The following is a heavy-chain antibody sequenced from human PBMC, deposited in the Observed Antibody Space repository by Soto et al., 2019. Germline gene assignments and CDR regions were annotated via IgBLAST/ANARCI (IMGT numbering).Heavy chain of an antibody. J-gene: IGHJ3*02. CDR1: GFTFSSYS. CDR3: ARDRDLWSGYFDI. CDR2: ISSSSSYK. Sequence: GGFLRFSCAASGFTFSSYSMNWVRQAPGQGLEWVSSISSSSSYKYYANTVKDRFPISRDNAKNSLYLQMNILRAEDTAVYYCARDRDLWSGYFDIWGQGTMVTVSS. D-gene: IGHD3-3*01. V-gene: IGHV3-21*01.